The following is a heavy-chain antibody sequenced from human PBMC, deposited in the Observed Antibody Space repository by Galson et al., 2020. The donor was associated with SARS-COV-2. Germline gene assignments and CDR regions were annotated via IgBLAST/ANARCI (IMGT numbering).Heavy chain of an antibody. V-gene: IGHV4-4*07. CDR3: ASDYGTDY. Sequence: SETLSLPCTVSGGSITTYYWSWIRQPAGRTLEWIGRIYSSGNATYNSSFKSRVTMSADTSKNQLSLRLNLVPAADTAIYYCASDYGTDYWGHGTLVTVSS. CDR1: GGSITTYY. CDR2: IYSSGNA. D-gene: IGHD4-17*01. J-gene: IGHJ4*01.